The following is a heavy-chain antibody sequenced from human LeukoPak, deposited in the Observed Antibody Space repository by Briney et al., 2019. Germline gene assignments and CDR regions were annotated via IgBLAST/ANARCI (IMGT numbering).Heavy chain of an antibody. Sequence: SETLSLTCGVYGGSFSGYYWSWIRQPPGKGLECIGEINHRGSTNYNPSLKSRVTISVDTSKNRFSLKLTSLTAADTAVYYCARLSYYGDYGPIDYWGQGTLVTVSS. V-gene: IGHV4-34*01. J-gene: IGHJ4*02. CDR3: ARLSYYGDYGPIDY. CDR2: INHRGST. CDR1: GGSFSGYY. D-gene: IGHD4-17*01.